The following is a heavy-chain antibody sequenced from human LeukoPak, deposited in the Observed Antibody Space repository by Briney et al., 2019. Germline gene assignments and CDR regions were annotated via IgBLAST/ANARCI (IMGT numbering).Heavy chain of an antibody. Sequence: ASVKVSCKATGYSFTGYYLHWVRQAPGQGFEWMGWINPDSGGTNYAQRFQGRVTLTRDTSITTAYMELSSLTSDDTAVYYCAWAPLRVLQWLIPGGQGPGVIVSS. CDR1: GYSFTGYY. J-gene: IGHJ4*02. CDR3: AWAPLRVLQWLIP. V-gene: IGHV1-2*02. D-gene: IGHD3-3*01. CDR2: INPDSGGT.